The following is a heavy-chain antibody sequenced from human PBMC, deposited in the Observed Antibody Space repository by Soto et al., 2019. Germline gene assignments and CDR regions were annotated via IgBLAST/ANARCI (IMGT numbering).Heavy chain of an antibody. Sequence: EVQLVESGGGLVQPGGSLRLSCAVSGFTFSDHYMDWVRQAPGKGLEWVGRSTDQAHSFNTAYAASVKGRFTISRDDSNKSLYLQLNSLKIEDTAVYYGVRATTKATSSPSVDYWGQGTLVTVSS. V-gene: IGHV3-72*01. J-gene: IGHJ4*02. CDR1: GFTFSDHY. D-gene: IGHD1-1*01. CDR2: STDQAHSFNT. CDR3: VRATTKATSSPSVDY.